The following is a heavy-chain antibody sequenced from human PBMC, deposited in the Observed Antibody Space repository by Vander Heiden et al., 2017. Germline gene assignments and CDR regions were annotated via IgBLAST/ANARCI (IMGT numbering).Heavy chain of an antibody. CDR2: IYPGDSKT. D-gene: IGHD6-19*01. J-gene: IGHJ4*02. CDR1: GYSFTSYW. CDR3: ARSAGSGWNLVRDN. Sequence: VQLVQSGAEVKRPGESLKISCQGSGYSFTSYWIGWVRQMPGNGLEGMGIIYPGDSKTKYSPSFQGQVPIPAKKPTSPADLKGSSLKASETARNSWARSAGSGWNLVRDNWGKGTLVTVS. V-gene: IGHV5-51*01.